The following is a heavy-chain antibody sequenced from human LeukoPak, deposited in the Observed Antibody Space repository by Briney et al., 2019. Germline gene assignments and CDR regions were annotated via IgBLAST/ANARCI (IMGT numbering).Heavy chain of an antibody. J-gene: IGHJ4*02. D-gene: IGHD2-2*03. Sequence: GESLRLSCAASGFTFTTYWMSWVRQAPGKGLEWVANINQDGTEKYYVDSVKGRFTISRDNAKNSLYLQMNSLRDEDTAVYYCAKDSHWILFDDWGQGTLVTVSS. CDR1: GFTFTTYW. CDR3: AKDSHWILFDD. CDR2: INQDGTEK. V-gene: IGHV3-7*03.